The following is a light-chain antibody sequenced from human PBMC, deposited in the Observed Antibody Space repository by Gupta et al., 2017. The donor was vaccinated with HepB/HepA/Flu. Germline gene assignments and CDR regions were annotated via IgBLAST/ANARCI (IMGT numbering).Light chain of an antibody. Sequence: QSVLTQPTSASETPGQRVTIPCSGSSSNTGSNYVYWYQQLPGTAPKLLIYGNNQRPSGVPDRFSGSKSGTSASLAISGLRSDDEADYYCAAWDNRLSGWVFGGGTKLTVL. V-gene: IGLV1-47*01. CDR1: SSNTGSNY. CDR3: AAWDNRLSGWV. J-gene: IGLJ3*02. CDR2: GNN.